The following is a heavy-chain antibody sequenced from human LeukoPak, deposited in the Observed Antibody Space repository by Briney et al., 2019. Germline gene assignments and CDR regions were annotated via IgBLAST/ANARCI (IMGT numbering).Heavy chain of an antibody. CDR3: AKDGLYYDGSEHVYYFDS. V-gene: IGHV3-23*01. Sequence: GGSLRLSCAASGFTFSRSSMTWVRQGPGTGLEFVASIIYSGGATYYADSVKGRFTISRDNSKNTLYLQMNRLRAEDTALYYCAKDGLYYDGSEHVYYFDSWGQGTLVTVSS. CDR1: GFTFSRSS. CDR2: IIYSGGAT. J-gene: IGHJ4*02. D-gene: IGHD3-22*01.